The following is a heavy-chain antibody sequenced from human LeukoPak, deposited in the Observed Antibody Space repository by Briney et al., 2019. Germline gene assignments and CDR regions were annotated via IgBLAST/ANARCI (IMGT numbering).Heavy chain of an antibody. D-gene: IGHD2-2*01. J-gene: IGHJ4*02. Sequence: GGSLRLSCAAFGFNFSDYYMSWIRQAPGKGLEWVSYISSSGRTIYYADSVKGRFSISRDNAKNSLYLQMNSLRAEDTAVYYCARLDCSTSNCYEFDSWGQGTLVTVSS. CDR2: ISSSGRTI. CDR1: GFNFSDYY. V-gene: IGHV3-11*04. CDR3: ARLDCSTSNCYEFDS.